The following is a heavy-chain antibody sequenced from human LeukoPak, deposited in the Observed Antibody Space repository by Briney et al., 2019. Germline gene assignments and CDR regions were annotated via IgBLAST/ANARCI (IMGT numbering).Heavy chain of an antibody. CDR1: GFTFSSYG. V-gene: IGHV3-33*01. Sequence: GRSLRLSCAASGFTFSSYGMHWVRQAPGKGLEWVAVIWYDGSNKYYADSVKGRFTISRDNSKNTLCLQMNSLRAEDTAVYYCARAEYYYGSESFELGTYWGQGTLVTVSS. D-gene: IGHD3-10*01. CDR3: ARAEYYYGSESFELGTY. CDR2: IWYDGSNK. J-gene: IGHJ4*02.